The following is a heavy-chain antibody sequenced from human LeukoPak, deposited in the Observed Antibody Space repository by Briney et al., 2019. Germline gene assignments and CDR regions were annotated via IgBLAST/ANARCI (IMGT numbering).Heavy chain of an antibody. J-gene: IGHJ6*03. Sequence: SGTLSLTCTVSGGSISSSSYYWGWIRQPPGKGLEWIGSIYYSGSTYYNPSLKSRVTISVDTSKNQFSLKLSSVTAADTAAYYCAGDCSSHMDVWGKGTTVTVSS. CDR2: IYYSGST. CDR1: GGSISSSSYY. D-gene: IGHD2-15*01. V-gene: IGHV4-39*01. CDR3: AGDCSSHMDV.